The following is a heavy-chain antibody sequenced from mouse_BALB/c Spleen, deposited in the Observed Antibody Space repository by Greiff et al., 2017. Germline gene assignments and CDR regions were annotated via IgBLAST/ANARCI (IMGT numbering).Heavy chain of an antibody. J-gene: IGHJ3*01. CDR3: ARFYDGYLAWFAY. V-gene: IGHV2-4-1*01. Sequence: VQWVESGPGLVQPSQCLSITCTVSGFSLTSYGVHWVRQSPGKGLEWLGVIWSGGSTDYNSAFISRLSISNDNSKSQVFFKMNSLQADDTAIYYCARFYDGYLAWFAYWGQGTLVTVSA. CDR2: IWSGGST. CDR1: GFSLTSYG. D-gene: IGHD2-3*01.